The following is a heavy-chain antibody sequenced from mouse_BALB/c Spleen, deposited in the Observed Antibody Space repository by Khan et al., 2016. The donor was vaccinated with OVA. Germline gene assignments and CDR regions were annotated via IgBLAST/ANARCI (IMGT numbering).Heavy chain of an antibody. CDR2: IYPGSDNA. V-gene: IGHV1-81*01. CDR3: ARGDGYYVYFDY. CDR1: GYTFTYYV. D-gene: IGHD2-3*01. J-gene: IGHJ2*01. Sequence: QVQLQQSGPELVKPGASVKMSCKASGYTFTYYVITWVKQRTGQGLEWIGEIYPGSDNAYYNERFKGKATLTADKSSNTTHMQHSSLTAEDSAVYFCARGDGYYVYFDYWGQGTTLTVSS.